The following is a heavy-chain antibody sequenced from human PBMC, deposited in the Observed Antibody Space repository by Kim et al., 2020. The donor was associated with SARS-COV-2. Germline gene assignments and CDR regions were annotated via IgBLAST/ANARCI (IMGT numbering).Heavy chain of an antibody. J-gene: IGHJ6*02. V-gene: IGHV1-46*01. CDR3: ARSGYDSSGYYSTDDYYYGMDV. Sequence: ASVKVSCKASGYTFTSYYMHWVRQAPGQGLEWMGIINPSGGSTSYAQKFQGRVTMTRDTSTSTVYMELSSLRSEDTAVYYCARSGYDSSGYYSTDDYYYGMDVWGQGTTVTVSS. D-gene: IGHD3-22*01. CDR1: GYTFTSYY. CDR2: INPSGGST.